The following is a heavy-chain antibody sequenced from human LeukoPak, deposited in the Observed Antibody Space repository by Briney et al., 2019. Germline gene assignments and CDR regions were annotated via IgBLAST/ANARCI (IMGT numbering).Heavy chain of an antibody. J-gene: IGHJ6*03. CDR2: IIPIFGTA. CDR3: AREFGELYGYYYMDV. D-gene: IGHD3-10*01. CDR1: GGTFNSYA. V-gene: IGHV1-69*13. Sequence: GASVKVSCKASGGTFNSYAISWVRQAPGQGLEWMGGIIPIFGTANYAQKFQGRVTITADESTSTAYMELSSLRSEDTAVYYCAREFGELYGYYYMDVWGKGTTVTVSS.